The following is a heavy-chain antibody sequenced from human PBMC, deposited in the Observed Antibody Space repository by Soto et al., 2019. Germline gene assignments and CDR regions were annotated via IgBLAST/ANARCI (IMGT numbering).Heavy chain of an antibody. J-gene: IGHJ6*02. CDR1: GYSISSGYY. D-gene: IGHD5-18*01. CDR3: ARGGYSYGYYYGMDV. Sequence: SETLSLTCAVSGYSISSGYYWGWIRQPPGKGLAWIGSIYHSGSTYYNPSLKSRVTISVDTSKNQFSLKLSSVTAADTAVYYCARGGYSYGYYYGMDVWGQGTTVTVSS. V-gene: IGHV4-38-2*01. CDR2: IYHSGST.